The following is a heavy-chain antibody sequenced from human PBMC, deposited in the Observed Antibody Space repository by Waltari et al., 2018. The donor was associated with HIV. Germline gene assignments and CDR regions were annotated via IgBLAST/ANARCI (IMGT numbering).Heavy chain of an antibody. CDR2: IYYSGST. D-gene: IGHD3-16*01. J-gene: IGHJ6*02. CDR1: GGSISRRNYY. V-gene: IGHV4-39*01. Sequence: QLHLQQSGPGLVNPSETLSLSCTVSGGSISRRNYYWGRIRQPPGMGLEWIGSIYYSGSTYYNPSLKSRVTVSVDTSRNQFSLKLYSVTAADTAVYYCTSGGVGSTEDFYYGMDVWGQGTTVTVSS. CDR3: TSGGVGSTEDFYYGMDV.